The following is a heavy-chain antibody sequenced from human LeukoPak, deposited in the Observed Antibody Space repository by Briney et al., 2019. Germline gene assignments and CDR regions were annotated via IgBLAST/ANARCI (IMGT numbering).Heavy chain of an antibody. CDR3: AREPTTVTTSPDAFDI. D-gene: IGHD4-17*01. Sequence: SETLSLTCTVSGGSISSYYWRWIRQPPGKGLEWIGYIYYSGSTNYNPSLKSRVTISVDTSKNQFSLKLSSVTAADTAVYYCAREPTTVTTSPDAFDIWGQGTMVTVSS. CDR2: IYYSGST. J-gene: IGHJ3*02. V-gene: IGHV4-59*01. CDR1: GGSISSYY.